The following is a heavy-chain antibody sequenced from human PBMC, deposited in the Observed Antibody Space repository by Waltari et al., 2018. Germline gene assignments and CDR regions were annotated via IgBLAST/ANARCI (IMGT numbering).Heavy chain of an antibody. CDR1: GGSFSGYY. CDR3: AKGGGYFGSGTYYKNNWFDP. V-gene: IGHV3-15*07. J-gene: IGHJ5*02. D-gene: IGHD3-10*01. Sequence: VQLQQWGAGLLKPSETLSLTCAVYGGSFSGYYWSWIRQPPGKGLEWVGRIKSKTDGGTTDYAAPVKGRFTISRDDSKNTLYLQMNSLKTEDTAVYYCAKGGGYFGSGTYYKNNWFDPWGQGTRVTVSS. CDR2: IKSKTDGGTT.